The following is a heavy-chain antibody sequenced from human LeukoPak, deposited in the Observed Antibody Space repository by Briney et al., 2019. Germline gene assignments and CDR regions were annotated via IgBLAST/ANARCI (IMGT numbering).Heavy chain of an antibody. V-gene: IGHV3-33*01. J-gene: IGHJ6*04. D-gene: IGHD2-21*01. CDR1: GFTFSSYG. CDR2: IWYDGSNK. CDR3: ARGLQVIYGMDV. Sequence: GGSLRLSCAASGFTFSSYGMNWVRQAPGKGLEWVAVIWYDGSNKYYADSVKGRFTISRDNSKNTLCLQMNSLRAEDTAVYYCARGLQVIYGMDVWGKGTTVTVSS.